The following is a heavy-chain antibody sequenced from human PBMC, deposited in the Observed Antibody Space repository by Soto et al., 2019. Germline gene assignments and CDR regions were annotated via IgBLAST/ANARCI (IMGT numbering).Heavy chain of an antibody. CDR1: GFNFSDYY. D-gene: IGHD3-10*01. CDR3: ARRLSAHFDY. V-gene: IGHV3-11*05. CDR2: ISGSSSHT. Sequence: QVQLVESGGGLVKPGGSLRLSCAASGFNFSDYYMTWIRQTPGEGLEWLSYISGSSSHTNYAVSVKGRFTISRDNAKNSLYLQISSLGAEDTAVYYCARRLSAHFDYWGQGTLVTVSS. J-gene: IGHJ4*02.